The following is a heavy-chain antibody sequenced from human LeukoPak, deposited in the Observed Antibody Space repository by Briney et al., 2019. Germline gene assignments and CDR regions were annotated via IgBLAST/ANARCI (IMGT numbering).Heavy chain of an antibody. D-gene: IGHD6-19*01. CDR1: GFTLSYYA. CDR2: IYGRGGST. V-gene: IGHV3-23*01. J-gene: IGHJ6*02. CDR3: AKTRGETAVNPDV. Sequence: GGSLRLSCAASGFTLSYYAMSWVRQAPGKGLEWVSSIYGRGGSTYYADSVKGRFTISRDNSKNTLYLQMNSLRAEDTAIYYCAKTRGETAVNPDVWGQGTTVIVSS.